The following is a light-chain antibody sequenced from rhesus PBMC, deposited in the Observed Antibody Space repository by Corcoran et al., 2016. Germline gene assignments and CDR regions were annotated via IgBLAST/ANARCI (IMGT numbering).Light chain of an antibody. CDR1: QGISNW. CDR2: KAS. V-gene: IGKV1-21*01. CDR3: QQHNSTPLT. Sequence: DIQMTQSPSSLSASVGDRVTITCRASQGISNWLAWYQQKPGKAPKLLIYKASTVQSGVPSRFSGSGSGTECTLTISSLQPEDVATYYCQQHNSTPLTFGGGTKVEIK. J-gene: IGKJ4*01.